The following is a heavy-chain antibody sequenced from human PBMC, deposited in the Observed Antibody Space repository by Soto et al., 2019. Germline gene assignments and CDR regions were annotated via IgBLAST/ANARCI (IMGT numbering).Heavy chain of an antibody. CDR3: AKDRGRATAGEYYYYGMDV. V-gene: IGHV1-46*01. Sequence: ASVKVSCKASGYTFTSYYIHWVRQAPGQGLEWMGMINPSGGSTDYAQNFQGRVTMTRDPSTSTVYMELSSLRSDDTAVYCCAKDRGRATAGEYYYYGMDVWGQGNTVTVSS. J-gene: IGHJ6*02. D-gene: IGHD6-13*01. CDR1: GYTFTSYY. CDR2: INPSGGST.